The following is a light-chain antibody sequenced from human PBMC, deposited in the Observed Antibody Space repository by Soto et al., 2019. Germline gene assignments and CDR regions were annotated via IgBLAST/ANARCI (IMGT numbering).Light chain of an antibody. CDR2: KIS. CDR1: QSLVHGDGNTY. V-gene: IGKV2-24*01. Sequence: DIVMTQTPLSSPVTLGHPASISCRSSQSLVHGDGNTYLSWLQQRPGQPPRLLIYKISKRSAGVTDRFSGSGAGTDFTLKISKVEAEDVGVYYCMQATQFPRTFGQGTRMEIK. CDR3: MQATQFPRT. J-gene: IGKJ2*01.